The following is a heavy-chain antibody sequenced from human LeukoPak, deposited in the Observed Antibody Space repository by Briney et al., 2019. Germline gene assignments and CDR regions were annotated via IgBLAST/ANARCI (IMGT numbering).Heavy chain of an antibody. J-gene: IGHJ4*02. CDR1: GFTFNIYR. CDR2: ITFSSSII. CDR3: ARDRLHYGEYEKTFDY. V-gene: IGHV3-48*01. Sequence: GSLRLSCAASGFTFNIYRMNWVRQAPGKGLEWVSYITFSSSIIYYADSVRGRFTISRDNAKNSLYLQMNSLRAEDTAVYYCARDRLHYGEYEKTFDYWGQGTLVTVSS. D-gene: IGHD4-17*01.